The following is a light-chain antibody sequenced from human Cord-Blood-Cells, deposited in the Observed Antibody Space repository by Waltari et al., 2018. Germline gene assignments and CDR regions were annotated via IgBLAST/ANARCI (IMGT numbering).Light chain of an antibody. J-gene: IGLJ2*01. CDR3: SSYTSSSHVV. CDR2: EVS. CDR1: SSDVGGYNY. V-gene: IGLV2-14*01. Sequence: QSALTQPASVSGSPGQSITISCTGTSSDVGGYNYVSWYQQHPGKAPKLMIYEVSNRPSWVSNRFSGSKSGNTASLTISGLQAEDEADYYCSSYTSSSHVVFGGGTKLTVL.